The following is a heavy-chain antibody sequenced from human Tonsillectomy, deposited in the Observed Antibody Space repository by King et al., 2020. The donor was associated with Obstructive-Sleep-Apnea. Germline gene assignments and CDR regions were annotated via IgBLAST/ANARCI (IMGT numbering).Heavy chain of an antibody. V-gene: IGHV4-38-2*02. CDR1: GYSISSDYY. Sequence: QLQESGPGLVKPSETLSLTCTVSGYSISSDYYWGWIRQPPGKGLEWIATIYHSGSTYYTPSLNSRATISVDTAKNQFSLRLRSVTAADTAVYYCARVGPSQTDYWGQGTLVTVSS. CDR3: ARVGPSQTDY. J-gene: IGHJ4*02. CDR2: IYHSGST. D-gene: IGHD3-16*01.